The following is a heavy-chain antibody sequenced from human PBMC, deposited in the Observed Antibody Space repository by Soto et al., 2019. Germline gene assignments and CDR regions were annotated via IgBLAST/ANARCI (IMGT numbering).Heavy chain of an antibody. CDR1: GGTFSSYT. Sequence: QVQLVQSGAEVKKPGSSVKVSCKASGGTFSSYTISWVRQAPGQGLEWMGRIIPILGIANYAQKFQGRVTITAGKSTSTAYRELSSLRSEDTAVYYCARLDKYSSSWYPFDYWGQGTLVTVSS. CDR3: ARLDKYSSSWYPFDY. CDR2: IIPILGIA. J-gene: IGHJ4*02. D-gene: IGHD6-13*01. V-gene: IGHV1-69*02.